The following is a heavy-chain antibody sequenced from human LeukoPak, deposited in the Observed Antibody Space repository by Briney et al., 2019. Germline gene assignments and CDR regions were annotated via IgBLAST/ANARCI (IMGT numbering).Heavy chain of an antibody. Sequence: ASVKVSCKASGYTFTSYYMHWVRQAPGQGLEWMGIINPSGGSTSYAQKFQGRVTMTRDTSTSTVYMELSSLRSEDTAVYYCARGSPDIVVVPAVIGYNGSAPGAKEPLATFSS. D-gene: IGHD2-2*01. J-gene: IGHJ5*02. CDR3: ARGSPDIVVVPAVIGYNGSAP. CDR1: GYTFTSYY. CDR2: INPSGGST. V-gene: IGHV1-46*01.